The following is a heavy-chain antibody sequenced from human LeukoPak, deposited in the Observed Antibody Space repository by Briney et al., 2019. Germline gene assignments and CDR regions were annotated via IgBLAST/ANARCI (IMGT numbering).Heavy chain of an antibody. Sequence: SETLSLTCTVSGGSISSHYWSWIRQPPGKGLEWIGYIYYSGSTNYNPSLKSRVTISVDTSKNQFSLKLSSVTAADTAGYYCARGFRSGLFDPWGQGTLVTVSS. V-gene: IGHV4-59*11. CDR3: ARGFRSGLFDP. J-gene: IGHJ5*02. CDR1: GGSISSHY. CDR2: IYYSGST. D-gene: IGHD3-3*01.